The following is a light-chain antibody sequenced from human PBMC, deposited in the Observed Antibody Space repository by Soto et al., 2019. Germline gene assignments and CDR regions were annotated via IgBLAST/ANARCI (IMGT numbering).Light chain of an antibody. J-gene: IGKJ1*01. CDR2: RAS. V-gene: IGKV3-15*01. CDR3: LQYHNLWA. Sequence: IVMTQSPATLSVSPGERATLSCRASQNIYSNVAWYQQRPGQAPRLLIYRASTRAPGIPARFSGSGSGTEFTLIISRLQSDDFTVYSCLQYHNLWAFGQGTKVEIK. CDR1: QNIYSN.